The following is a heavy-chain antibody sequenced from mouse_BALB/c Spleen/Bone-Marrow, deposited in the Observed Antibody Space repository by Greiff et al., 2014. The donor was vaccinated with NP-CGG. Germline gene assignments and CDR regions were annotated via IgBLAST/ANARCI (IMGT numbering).Heavy chain of an antibody. CDR2: ILPGSGST. Sequence: VHLVESGAELMKPGASVKISCMATGYTFRNYWIEWVKQRPGHGLEWIGEILPGSGSTDYNENFKGKATFTADTSSNTAYMQLSSLTSADSAVYYCARVIYWYLDVWAQGPRSPSPQ. V-gene: IGHV1-9*01. CDR3: ARVIYWYLDV. J-gene: IGHJ1*01. CDR1: GYTFRNYW.